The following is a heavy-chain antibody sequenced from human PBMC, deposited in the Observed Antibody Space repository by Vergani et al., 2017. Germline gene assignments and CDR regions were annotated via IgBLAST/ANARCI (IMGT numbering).Heavy chain of an antibody. V-gene: IGHV3-21*01. Sequence: EVQLVESGGGLVKPGGSLRLSCAASGFTFSSYSMNWVRQAPGKGLEWVSSISSSSSYIYYADSVKGRFTISRDNAKNSLYLQMNSLRAEDTAVYYCARDYILTGYVDYWGQGTLVTVSS. CDR2: ISSSSSYI. J-gene: IGHJ4*02. D-gene: IGHD3-9*01. CDR3: ARDYILTGYVDY. CDR1: GFTFSSYS.